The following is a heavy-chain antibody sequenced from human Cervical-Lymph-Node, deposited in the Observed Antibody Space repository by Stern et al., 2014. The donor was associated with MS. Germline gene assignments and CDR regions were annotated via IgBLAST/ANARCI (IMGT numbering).Heavy chain of an antibody. CDR2: ISYDGSNK. CDR1: GFTFSSYD. Sequence: VQLVESGGGVVQPGRSLRLSCAASGFTFSSYDIHWVRQAPGKGLEWVAVISYDGSNKYDADSVKGRFTISRDNSKNTLYLQMNSLRAEDTAVYYCAKGPVWNWYFDLWGRGTLVTVSS. D-gene: IGHD3-16*01. J-gene: IGHJ2*01. V-gene: IGHV3-30*18. CDR3: AKGPVWNWYFDL.